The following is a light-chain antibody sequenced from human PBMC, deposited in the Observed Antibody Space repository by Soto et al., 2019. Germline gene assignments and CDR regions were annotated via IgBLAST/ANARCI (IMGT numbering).Light chain of an antibody. CDR2: GAS. CDR1: QSVSSSY. CDR3: PQYGSSLIT. J-gene: IGKJ5*01. Sequence: EIVLTQSPGTLSLSPGERATLSFRASQSVSSSYLAWYQQKPGQAPRLLIHGASSRATGIPDRISGSGSGTDFTLTISRLEPEDFAMYYCPQYGSSLITFGQGTRPEIK. V-gene: IGKV3-20*01.